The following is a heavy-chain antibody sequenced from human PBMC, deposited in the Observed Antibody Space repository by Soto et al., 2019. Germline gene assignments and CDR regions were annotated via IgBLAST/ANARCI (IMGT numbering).Heavy chain of an antibody. D-gene: IGHD3-10*01. CDR1: GGSISSGGYY. Sequence: QVQLQESGPGLVKPSQTLSLTCTVSGGSISSGGYYWSWIRQHPGKGLEGIGYIYYSGSTYYNPSLKSRVTISVDTSKNQFSLKLSSVTAADTAVYYCARFPVLLWFGESLSDATFDYWGQGTLVTVSS. CDR3: ARFPVLLWFGESLSDATFDY. V-gene: IGHV4-31*03. CDR2: IYYSGST. J-gene: IGHJ4*02.